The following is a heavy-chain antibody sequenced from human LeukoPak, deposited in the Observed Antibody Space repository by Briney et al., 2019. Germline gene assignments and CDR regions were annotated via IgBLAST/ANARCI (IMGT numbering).Heavy chain of an antibody. V-gene: IGHV1-2*02. D-gene: IGHD2-2*01. CDR2: ISPNSGDT. J-gene: IGHJ5*02. CDR3: ARESACGTTNCLAPADWLDP. CDR1: GYTFTGYY. Sequence: ASVKVCCKASGYTFTGYYMHWVRLAPGQGLVWMGWISPNSGDTDIAQKFQGRVTMTRDTSIATSYMEVDSLTSDDTAVYYCARESACGTTNCLAPADWLDPWGQGTLVIVSS.